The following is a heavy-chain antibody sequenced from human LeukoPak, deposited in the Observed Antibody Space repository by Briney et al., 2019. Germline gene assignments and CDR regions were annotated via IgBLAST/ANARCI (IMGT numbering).Heavy chain of an antibody. D-gene: IGHD3-10*01. Sequence: GGSLRLSCVASGFTFKNYSMYSVRQAPGKGLERVALIRYNGNNQYYADSVKGPFTLSRDNSKKTLYLQMNRLKGDGTAVYYCAKDSAFYYIDVWGKGTTVIISS. J-gene: IGHJ6*03. CDR2: IRYNGNNQ. CDR1: GFTFKNYS. V-gene: IGHV3-30*02. CDR3: AKDSAFYYIDV.